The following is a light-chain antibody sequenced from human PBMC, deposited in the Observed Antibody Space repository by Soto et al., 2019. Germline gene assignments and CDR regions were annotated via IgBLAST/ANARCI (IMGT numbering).Light chain of an antibody. CDR1: QSVSSN. J-gene: IGKJ1*01. V-gene: IGKV3-15*01. CDR2: GAS. CDR3: QQRSNWPGT. Sequence: EIVVTQSPATLSVSPGARAPLSCRASQSVSSNLAWYQQKPGQAPRLLIYGASTRATGIPARFSGSGSGTDFTLTISSLEPKDFAVYYCQQRSNWPGTFGQGTKVDI.